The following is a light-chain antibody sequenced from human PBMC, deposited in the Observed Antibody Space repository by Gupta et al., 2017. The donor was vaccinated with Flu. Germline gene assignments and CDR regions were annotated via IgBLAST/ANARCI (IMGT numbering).Light chain of an antibody. V-gene: IGKV3-20*01. CDR2: GAS. CDR3: LQYAGSPRT. J-gene: IGKJ1*01. Sequence: EIVLTQSPGTLSLSPGERATLSCRASQSVTSSYLAWYQQKPGQAPRLLIYGASSRATGIPDRFSGSGSGTDFTLTISRLEPEDFAVYYCLQYAGSPRTFGQGTKVEVK. CDR1: QSVTSSY.